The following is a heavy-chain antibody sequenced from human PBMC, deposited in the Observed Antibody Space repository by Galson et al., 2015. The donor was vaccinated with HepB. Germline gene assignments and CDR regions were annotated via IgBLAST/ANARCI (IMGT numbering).Heavy chain of an antibody. V-gene: IGHV3-30-3*01. D-gene: IGHD5-18*01. CDR3: ATYFWDTAMVYDAFDI. CDR1: GFTFSSYA. Sequence: SLRLSCAASGFTFSSYAMHWVRQAPGKGLEWVAVISYDGSNKYYADSVKGRFTISRDNSKNTLYLQMNSLRAEDTAVYYCATYFWDTAMVYDAFDIWGQGTMVTVSS. CDR2: ISYDGSNK. J-gene: IGHJ3*02.